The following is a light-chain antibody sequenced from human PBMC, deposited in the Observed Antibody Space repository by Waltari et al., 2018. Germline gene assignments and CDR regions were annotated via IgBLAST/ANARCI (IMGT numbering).Light chain of an antibody. CDR2: ETS. Sequence: EIVLTQSPATLSLSPGERGTLSCRASQSISNNLAWYLQRPGQAPRLLIYETSNRATGIPARFSGSGSGTDFTLTISSLEPKDFAVYYCQQRNSWPLTFGGGTKVEIK. V-gene: IGKV3-11*01. CDR3: QQRNSWPLT. CDR1: QSISNN. J-gene: IGKJ4*01.